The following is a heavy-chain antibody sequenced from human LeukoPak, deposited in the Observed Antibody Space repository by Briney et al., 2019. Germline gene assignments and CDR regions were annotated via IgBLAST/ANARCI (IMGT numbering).Heavy chain of an antibody. D-gene: IGHD6-13*01. CDR3: ARDLPPGAAGTGPYNWFDP. J-gene: IGHJ5*02. CDR1: GFTFSSYW. CDR2: IKQDGSEK. V-gene: IGHV3-7*01. Sequence: GGSLRLSCAASGFTFSSYWMSWVRQAPGKGLEWVANIKQDGSEKYYVDSVKGRFTISRDNAKNSLYLQMNSLRAEDTAVYYCARDLPPGAAGTGPYNWFDPWGQGTLVTVSS.